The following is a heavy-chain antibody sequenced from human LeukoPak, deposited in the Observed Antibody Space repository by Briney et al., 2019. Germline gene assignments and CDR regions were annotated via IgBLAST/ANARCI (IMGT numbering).Heavy chain of an antibody. Sequence: PGRSLRLSCAASGFTFSSYGMHWVRQAPGKGLEWVAVIWYDGSNKYYADSVKGRFTISRDNSKNTLYLQMNSLRAEDTAVYYCARGGLHSSSWPLDYWGQGTLVTVSS. CDR3: ARGGLHSSSWPLDY. CDR1: GFTFSSYG. J-gene: IGHJ4*02. V-gene: IGHV3-33*01. CDR2: IWYDGSNK. D-gene: IGHD6-13*01.